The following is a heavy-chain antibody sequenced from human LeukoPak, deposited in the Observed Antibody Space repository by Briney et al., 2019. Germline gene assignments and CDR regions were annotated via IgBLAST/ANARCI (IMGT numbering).Heavy chain of an antibody. J-gene: IGHJ4*02. V-gene: IGHV1-46*01. CDR2: INPSGGST. Sequence: ASVKVSGKASGYTFTSYYMDWVRQGPGQGLEWMGIINPSGGSTSYAQKFQGRVTMTRDTSTSTVYMELSSLRSEDTAVYYCARDPAGILNYYDSSGYSDWGQGTLVTVSS. CDR3: ARDPAGILNYYDSSGYSD. CDR1: GYTFTSYY. D-gene: IGHD3-22*01.